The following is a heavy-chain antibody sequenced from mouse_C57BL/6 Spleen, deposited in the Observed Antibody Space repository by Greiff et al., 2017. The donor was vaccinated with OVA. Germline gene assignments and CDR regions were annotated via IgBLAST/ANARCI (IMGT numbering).Heavy chain of an antibody. V-gene: IGHV1-50*01. Sequence: VQLQQPGAELVKPGASVKLSCKASGYTFTSYWMQWVKQRPGQGLEWIGEIDPSDSYTNYNQKFKGKATLTVDTSSSTAYMQLSSLTSEDSAVYYCARFTYYDGGYFDYWGQGTTLTVSS. CDR1: GYTFTSYW. CDR2: IDPSDSYT. J-gene: IGHJ2*01. D-gene: IGHD2-4*01. CDR3: ARFTYYDGGYFDY.